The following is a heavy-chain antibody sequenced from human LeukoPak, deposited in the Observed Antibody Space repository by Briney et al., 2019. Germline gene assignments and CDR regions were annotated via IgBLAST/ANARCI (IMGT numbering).Heavy chain of an antibody. CDR3: ARRRGDYAAAFDV. CDR2: IDPSDSYA. J-gene: IGHJ3*01. D-gene: IGHD4-17*01. V-gene: IGHV5-10-1*01. Sequence: MRGESLKISCKGSGYSFTSYWISWVRQMPGKGLEWMGRIDPSDSYANYSPSFQGHVTISADKSISTAYLQWSSLKASDTAMYYCARRRGDYAAAFDVWGQGTMVTVSS. CDR1: GYSFTSYW.